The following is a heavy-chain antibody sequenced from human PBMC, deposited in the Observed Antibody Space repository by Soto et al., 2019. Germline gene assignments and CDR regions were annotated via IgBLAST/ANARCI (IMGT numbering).Heavy chain of an antibody. Sequence: QVQLVQSGAEVKKPGSSVKVSCKASGGTFSSYTISWVRQAPGQGLEWMGRIIPILGMANYAQKFQGRVTITADKSTSTAHMELSSLRSEDTAVYYCATGGTSTVEAHWGQGTLVTVSS. CDR1: GGTFSSYT. V-gene: IGHV1-69*02. CDR2: IIPILGMA. D-gene: IGHD4-17*01. CDR3: ATGGTSTVEAH. J-gene: IGHJ4*02.